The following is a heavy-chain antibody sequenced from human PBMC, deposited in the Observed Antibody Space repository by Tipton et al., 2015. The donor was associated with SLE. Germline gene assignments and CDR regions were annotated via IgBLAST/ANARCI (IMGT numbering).Heavy chain of an antibody. V-gene: IGHV1-18*01. Sequence: QSGAEVKKPGASVKVSCKASGYTFTSYGISWVRQAPGQGLEWMGWISAYNGNTNYAQKFQGRVTITTDESTSTAYMELSSLRSEDTAVYYCARDRAAGTGNYYYGMDVWGQGTTVTVSS. D-gene: IGHD6-13*01. CDR2: ISAYNGNT. CDR3: ARDRAAGTGNYYYGMDV. CDR1: GYTFTSYG. J-gene: IGHJ6*02.